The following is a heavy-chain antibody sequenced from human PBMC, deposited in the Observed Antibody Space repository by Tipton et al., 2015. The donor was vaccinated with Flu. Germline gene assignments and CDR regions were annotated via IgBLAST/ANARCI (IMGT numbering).Heavy chain of an antibody. Sequence: TLSLTCTVSGGSISSSSYYWGWIRQPPGKGLEWIGSIYHSGSTYYNPSLKSRVTISVDTAKNQFSLELSSVTAADSAVYYCARAETVQLYSFDYWGQGTVVTVSS. V-gene: IGHV4-39*07. J-gene: IGHJ4*02. D-gene: IGHD5-18*01. CDR3: ARAETVQLYSFDY. CDR1: GGSISSSSYY. CDR2: IYHSGST.